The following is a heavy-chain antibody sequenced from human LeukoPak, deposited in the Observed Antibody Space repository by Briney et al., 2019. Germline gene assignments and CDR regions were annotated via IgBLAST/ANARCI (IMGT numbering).Heavy chain of an antibody. CDR1: GGSISSYY. V-gene: IGHV4-59*01. Sequence: PSETLSLTCTVSGGSISSYYWGWIRQPPGKGLEWIGYIYYSGSTNYNPSLKSRVTISVDTSKDQFSLKLSSVTAADTAVYYCARVRGWYGRFYMDVWGKGTTVTVSS. CDR2: IYYSGST. CDR3: ARVRGWYGRFYMDV. D-gene: IGHD6-19*01. J-gene: IGHJ6*03.